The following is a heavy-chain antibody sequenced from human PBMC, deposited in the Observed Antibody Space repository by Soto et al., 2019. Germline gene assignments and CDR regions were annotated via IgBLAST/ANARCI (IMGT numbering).Heavy chain of an antibody. D-gene: IGHD6-6*01. J-gene: IGHJ6*02. Sequence: EVQLVESGGGLVQPGGSLRLSCAASGFSFITYSMNWVRQAPGKGLEWVSYISSRSYTIYYIDSVKGRFTISRDNAKSSLYLQMNSLRHEDTAVYYCARGGSSSDNGMDVWGQGTTVTVSS. CDR3: ARGGSSSDNGMDV. CDR1: GFSFITYS. V-gene: IGHV3-48*02. CDR2: ISSRSYTI.